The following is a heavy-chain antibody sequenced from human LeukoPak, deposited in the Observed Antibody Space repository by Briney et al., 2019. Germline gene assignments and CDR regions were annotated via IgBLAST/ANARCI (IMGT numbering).Heavy chain of an antibody. Sequence: GGSLRLSCAGSGFAFGTYAMSWVRQAPGMGLEWVSSIRANGQATYYADSVEGRFTISRDNSKNTLYLQLNSLRAEDTATYYCARDPYNTIFYRLAYWGPGTLFT. V-gene: IGHV3-23*01. D-gene: IGHD2/OR15-2a*01. CDR3: ARDPYNTIFYRLAY. J-gene: IGHJ4*02. CDR1: GFAFGTYA. CDR2: IRANGQAT.